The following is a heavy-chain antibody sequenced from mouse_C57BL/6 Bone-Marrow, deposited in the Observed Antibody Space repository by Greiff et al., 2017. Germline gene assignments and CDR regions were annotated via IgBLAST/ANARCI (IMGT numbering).Heavy chain of an antibody. D-gene: IGHD2-3*01. J-gene: IGHJ4*01. V-gene: IGHV1-64*01. CDR2: IHPNSGST. CDR3: ARVGWVHLSAMDY. Sequence: QVQLQQPWAELVKPGASVKLSCKASGYTFTSYWMHWVKQRPGQGLEWIGMIHPNSGSTNYNEKFKSKATLTVDKSSSTAYMQLSSLTSEDSAVYYCARVGWVHLSAMDYWGQGTSVTVSS. CDR1: GYTFTSYW.